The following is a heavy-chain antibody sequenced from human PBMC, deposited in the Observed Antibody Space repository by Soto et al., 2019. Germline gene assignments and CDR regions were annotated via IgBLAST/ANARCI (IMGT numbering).Heavy chain of an antibody. D-gene: IGHD6-13*01. V-gene: IGHV3-30-3*01. Sequence: QVQLVESGGGVVQPGRSLRLSCAASGFTFSSYAMHWVRQAPGKGLEWVAVISYDGSNKYYADSVKGRFTISRDNSKNPLYLPMNRLRAEDTAVYYCAIGPQYSSSWAGSFDYWGQGTLVTVSS. CDR3: AIGPQYSSSWAGSFDY. CDR2: ISYDGSNK. J-gene: IGHJ4*02. CDR1: GFTFSSYA.